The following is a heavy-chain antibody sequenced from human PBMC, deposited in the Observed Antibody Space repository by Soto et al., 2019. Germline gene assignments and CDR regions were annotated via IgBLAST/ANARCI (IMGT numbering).Heavy chain of an antibody. CDR1: GGSISSSNW. Sequence: QVQLQESGPGLVKPSGTLSLICDVSGGSISSSNWWTWVRQPPGKGLEWIGGISDGGNTNYNPSLKSRVTISVDHPKIQFSLTLSSFTVADTAMYYCARVRRGDYCDPEYFHDWGQGTLITVSS. V-gene: IGHV4-4*02. CDR3: ARVRRGDYCDPEYFHD. D-gene: IGHD2-21*01. CDR2: ISDGGNT. J-gene: IGHJ1*01.